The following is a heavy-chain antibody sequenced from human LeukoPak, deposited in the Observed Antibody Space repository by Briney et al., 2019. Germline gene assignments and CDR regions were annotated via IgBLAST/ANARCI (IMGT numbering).Heavy chain of an antibody. D-gene: IGHD3-10*01. V-gene: IGHV3-53*01. CDR1: GFTVSSNY. CDR3: ARARPYYYGSGSYRYYYYMDV. J-gene: IGHJ6*03. Sequence: PGRSLRLSCAASGFTVSSNYMSWVRQAPGKGLEWVSVIYSGGSTYYADSVKGRFTISRDNSKNTLYLQMNSLRAEDTAVYYCARARPYYYGSGSYRYYYYMDVWGKGTTVTVSS. CDR2: IYSGGST.